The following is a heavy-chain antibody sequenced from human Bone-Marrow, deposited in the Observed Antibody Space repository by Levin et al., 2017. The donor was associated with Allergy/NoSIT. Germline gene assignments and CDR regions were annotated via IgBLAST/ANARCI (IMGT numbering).Heavy chain of an antibody. V-gene: IGHV3-7*04. J-gene: IGHJ3*01. CDR3: ARGPF. Sequence: GESLKISCAASGFTFSSQWMSWVRQAPGKGLEWVANIGLDGSEKSYVDSVKCRFIVSRDNAKNSLYLQMNSLRSEDTAVYYCARGPFWGQGTMVTVSS. CDR1: GFTFSSQW. CDR2: IGLDGSEK.